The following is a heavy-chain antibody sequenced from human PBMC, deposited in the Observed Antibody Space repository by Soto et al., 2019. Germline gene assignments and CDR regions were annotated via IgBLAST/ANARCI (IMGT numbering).Heavy chain of an antibody. Sequence: QVQLVQSGAEVKRPGSSVKVSCKASGGTFNNYAINWVRQAPGQGLEWMGDISPMFGKANYAQKFQGRVTITADDSTATAYLERSSLRSEDTALYYCAREVEVHTPVFGFWGQGSLVTVSS. CDR1: GGTFNNYA. J-gene: IGHJ4*02. CDR2: ISPMFGKA. CDR3: AREVEVHTPVFGF. D-gene: IGHD2-2*01. V-gene: IGHV1-69*01.